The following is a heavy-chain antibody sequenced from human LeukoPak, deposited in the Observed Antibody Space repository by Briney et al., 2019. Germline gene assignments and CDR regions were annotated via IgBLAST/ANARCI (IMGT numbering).Heavy chain of an antibody. CDR3: ARDPPGSYYLFYYMDV. Sequence: GGSLRLSCAASGFTFSSYWMHWVRQAPGKGLVWVSRINSDGSSTSYADSVKGRFTISRDNAKNTLYLQMNSLRAEDTAVYYCARDPPGSYYLFYYMDVWGKGTTVTISS. CDR2: INSDGSST. CDR1: GFTFSSYW. D-gene: IGHD3-10*01. V-gene: IGHV3-74*01. J-gene: IGHJ6*03.